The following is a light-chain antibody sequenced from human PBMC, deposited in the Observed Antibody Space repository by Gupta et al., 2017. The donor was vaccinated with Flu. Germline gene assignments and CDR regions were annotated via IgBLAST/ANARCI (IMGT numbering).Light chain of an antibody. CDR3: QHRDSTPST. Sequence: DIQMTKSPSSLSASVGDRVTITCRASQSISSYLNWYQQKPGKAPKLLIYAASSLQSGVPSRFSGSGSGTDFTLTISRLQPEDFATYYCQHRDSTPSTFGQGTKVEIK. CDR1: QSISSY. CDR2: AAS. J-gene: IGKJ1*01. V-gene: IGKV1-39*01.